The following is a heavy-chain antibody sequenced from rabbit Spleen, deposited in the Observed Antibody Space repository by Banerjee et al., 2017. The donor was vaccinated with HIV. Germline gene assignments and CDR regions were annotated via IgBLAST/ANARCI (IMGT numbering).Heavy chain of an antibody. CDR3: ARESIYNGDGDDKGFNL. CDR2: IYADNTGST. CDR1: GFSLSNKAG. V-gene: IGHV1S45*01. J-gene: IGHJ4*01. Sequence: QEQLVESGGGLVQPEGSLTLTCKASGFSLSNKAGMCWVRQAPGKGLEYIACIYADNTGSTVYASWARGRFTISKTSSTTVTLEMTGLTAADTATYFCARESIYNGDGDDKGFNLWGPGTLVTVS. D-gene: IGHD2-1*01.